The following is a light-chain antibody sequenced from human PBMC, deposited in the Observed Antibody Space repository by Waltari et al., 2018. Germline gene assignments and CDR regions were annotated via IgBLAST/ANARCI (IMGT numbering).Light chain of an antibody. Sequence: QSALTQPASVSGSPGQSITISCTGTSSDVGGYNYVSWYQQHPGKAPKLMIYDVIYRPSGVSNRLSVSESGNTASLPISGLQAEDEADYYFSSYNHRHSRVVFGGGTKLTVL. CDR2: DVI. CDR1: SSDVGGYNY. V-gene: IGLV2-14*03. J-gene: IGLJ2*01. CDR3: SSYNHRHSRVV.